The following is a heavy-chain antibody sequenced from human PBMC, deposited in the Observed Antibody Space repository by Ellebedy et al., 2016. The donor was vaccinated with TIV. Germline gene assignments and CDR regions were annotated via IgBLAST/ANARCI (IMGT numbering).Heavy chain of an antibody. Sequence: GESLKISCAASGFTFSSYAMSWVRQAPGQGLEWVSAISGSGGSTYYADSVKGRFTISRDNSRNMLYLQMNSLRAEDAAVYYCGKGGAQWLVVQGVFGDWFDPWGQGTLVTVSS. D-gene: IGHD6-19*01. V-gene: IGHV3-23*01. CDR3: GKGGAQWLVVQGVFGDWFDP. CDR1: GFTFSSYA. CDR2: ISGSGGST. J-gene: IGHJ5*02.